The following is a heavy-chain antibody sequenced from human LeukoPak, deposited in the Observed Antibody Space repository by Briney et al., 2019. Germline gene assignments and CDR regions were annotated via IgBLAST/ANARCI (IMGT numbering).Heavy chain of an antibody. Sequence: PGGSLRLSCAASGFTFSSYGMHWVRQAPGKGLEWVAVISYDGSNKYYADSVKGRFTISRDNSKNTLYLQMNSLRAEDTAVYYSAKVDSDYYYWYGMDVWGQGTTVSVSS. J-gene: IGHJ6*02. CDR1: GFTFSSYG. D-gene: IGHD3-22*01. CDR3: AKVDSDYYYWYGMDV. CDR2: ISYDGSNK. V-gene: IGHV3-30*18.